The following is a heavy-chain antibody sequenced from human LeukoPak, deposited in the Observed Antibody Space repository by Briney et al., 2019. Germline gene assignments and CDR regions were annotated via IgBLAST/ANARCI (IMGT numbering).Heavy chain of an antibody. V-gene: IGHV3-21*01. Sequence: PGGSLRLSCAASGFTFSNYPMGWVRQAPGKGLEWVSSISSSGSYIYYADSVKGRFTISSDNAKNSLYLQMNSLRAEDSAVYYCARGGGSYGKYYFDYWGQGTLVTVSS. D-gene: IGHD5-18*01. CDR3: ARGGGSYGKYYFDY. J-gene: IGHJ4*02. CDR1: GFTFSNYP. CDR2: ISSSGSYI.